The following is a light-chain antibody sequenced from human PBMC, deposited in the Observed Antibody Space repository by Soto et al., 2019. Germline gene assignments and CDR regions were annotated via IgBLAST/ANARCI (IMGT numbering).Light chain of an antibody. CDR2: DDS. V-gene: IGLV3-21*02. J-gene: IGLJ1*01. CDR3: QVWDRNSDHYV. CDR1: NIRSKS. Sequence: SYALTQPPSVSVAPGQTAKITCGGNNIRSKSVHWYQQKPGHAPVLVVHDDSDRPSGIPERFSGSNSGNTATLTISRVEAEDEADYFCQVWDRNSDHYVFGTGTKVTVL.